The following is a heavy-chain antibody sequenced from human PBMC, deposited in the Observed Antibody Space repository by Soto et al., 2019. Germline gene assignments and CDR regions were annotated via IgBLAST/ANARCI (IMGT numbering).Heavy chain of an antibody. CDR1: GDAISNYY. CDR3: ARGTRALITSFFAY. Sequence: SETLSLTCTDSGDAISNYYWSWIRQTPGRGLEWIGCVHESGSTDYNPSLKGRVTISLHTSKSQFSLSLRSATAADTATYYCARGTRALITSFFAYWGQGIPVTVSS. D-gene: IGHD1-20*01. J-gene: IGHJ4*02. CDR2: VHESGST. V-gene: IGHV4-59*01.